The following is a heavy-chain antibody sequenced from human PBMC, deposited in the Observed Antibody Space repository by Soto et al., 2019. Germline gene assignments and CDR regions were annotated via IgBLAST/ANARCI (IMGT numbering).Heavy chain of an antibody. D-gene: IGHD2-2*01. Sequence: GGSLRLSCAASGFTFSSSALKWVRQAPGKGLEWVSLIGESGTTTYYADSVKSRFTISSDNSGNTLSLEIYSLRAEDTAVYYCARFIPGVRYYGMDVWGQGTTVTVSS. J-gene: IGHJ6*02. V-gene: IGHV3-23*01. CDR3: ARFIPGVRYYGMDV. CDR1: GFTFSSSA. CDR2: IGESGTTT.